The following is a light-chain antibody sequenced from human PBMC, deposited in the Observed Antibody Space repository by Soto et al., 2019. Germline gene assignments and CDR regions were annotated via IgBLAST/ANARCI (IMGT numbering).Light chain of an antibody. J-gene: IGLJ1*01. Sequence: QSALTQPASVSGSPGQSITISCTGTSSDVGLYDYVSWYQQHPGKAPQLMIHEVTKRPSGVPDRFSGSKSGNTASLTVSGLQAEDEADYYCSSYAGRTLYVFGTGTKATVL. V-gene: IGLV2-8*01. CDR2: EVT. CDR1: SSDVGLYDY. CDR3: SSYAGRTLYV.